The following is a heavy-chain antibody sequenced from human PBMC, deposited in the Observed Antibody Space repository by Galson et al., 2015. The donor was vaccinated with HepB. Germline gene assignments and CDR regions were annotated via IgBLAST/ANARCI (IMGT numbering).Heavy chain of an antibody. D-gene: IGHD3-10*01. CDR1: GGSISSSSYY. Sequence: LSLTCTVSGGSISSSSYYWGWIRQPPGKGLEWIGSIYYSGSTYYNPSLKSRVTISVDTSKNQFSLKLSSVTAADTAVYYCARARTFGELFFDYWGQGTLVTVSS. CDR2: IYYSGST. CDR3: ARARTFGELFFDY. V-gene: IGHV4-39*01. J-gene: IGHJ4*02.